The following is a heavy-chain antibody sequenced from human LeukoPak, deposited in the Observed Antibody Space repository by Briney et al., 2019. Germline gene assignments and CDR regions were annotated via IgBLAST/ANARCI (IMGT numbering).Heavy chain of an antibody. D-gene: IGHD2-8*02. CDR3: ATGPAGGFSYIFDY. Sequence: ASVKVSCRVSGNTLSEFSMHRVRQAPGKGFEWMGGFDPEDGETIYAQKFQGGVTMTEDTSTDTAYMELSSLRSEDTAVYYCATGPAGGFSYIFDYWGQGTLVTVSS. J-gene: IGHJ4*02. CDR1: GNTLSEFS. V-gene: IGHV1-24*01. CDR2: FDPEDGET.